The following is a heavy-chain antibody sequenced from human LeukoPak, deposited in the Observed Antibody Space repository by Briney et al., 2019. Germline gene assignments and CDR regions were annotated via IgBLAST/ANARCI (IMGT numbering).Heavy chain of an antibody. CDR3: ARRIVGATGLIDY. D-gene: IGHD1-26*01. CDR1: GGSISSSSYY. V-gene: IGHV4-39*01. J-gene: IGHJ4*02. CDR2: IYYSGST. Sequence: SETLSLTCTVSGGSISSSSYYWGWIRQPPGKGLEWIGSIYYSGSTYYNPSLKSRVTISVDTSKNQFSLKLSSVAAADTAVYYRARRIVGATGLIDYWGQGTLVTVSS.